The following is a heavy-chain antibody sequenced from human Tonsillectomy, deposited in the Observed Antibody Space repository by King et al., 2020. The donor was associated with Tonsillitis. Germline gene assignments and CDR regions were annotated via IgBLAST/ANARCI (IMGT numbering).Heavy chain of an antibody. CDR3: ARGRTTVVTHYYYYYGMDV. CDR2: INHSGST. D-gene: IGHD4-23*01. CDR1: GGSFSGYY. J-gene: IGHJ6*04. V-gene: IGHV4-34*01. Sequence: VQLQQWGAGLLKPSETLSLTCAVYGGSFSGYYWSWIRQPPGKGLEWIGEINHSGSTNYNPSLKSRVTISVDTSKNQFSLKLSSVTAADTAVYYCARGRTTVVTHYYYYYGMDVWGKGTTVTVSS.